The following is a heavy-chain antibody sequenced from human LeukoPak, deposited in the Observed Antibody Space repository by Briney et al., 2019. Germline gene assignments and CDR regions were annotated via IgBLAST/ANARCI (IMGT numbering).Heavy chain of an antibody. CDR3: AKDLAGSGSYSFDY. CDR2: IYSGGTT. J-gene: IGHJ4*02. V-gene: IGHV3-66*01. CDR1: GFIVSSNG. Sequence: GGSLRLSCAASGFIVSSNGMMWVRQAPGKGLEWVSLIYSGGTTYYADSVKGRFTISRDNSKNTLYLQMNSLRAEDTAVYYCAKDLAGSGSYSFDYWGQGTLVTVSS. D-gene: IGHD1-26*01.